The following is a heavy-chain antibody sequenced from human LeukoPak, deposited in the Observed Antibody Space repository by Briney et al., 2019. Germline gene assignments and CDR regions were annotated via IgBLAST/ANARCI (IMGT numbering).Heavy chain of an antibody. Sequence: PGGSLRLSCAASGFTFSSYAMHWVRQAPGKGLEWVSTITASGGGTFYADSVKGRFTISRDNSKNTLFLQMNSLSAEDTAVYYCATRGPLWSPCYFDYWGQGTLVTVSS. CDR2: ITASGGGT. D-gene: IGHD5-18*01. CDR1: GFTFSSYA. J-gene: IGHJ4*02. CDR3: ATRGPLWSPCYFDY. V-gene: IGHV3-23*01.